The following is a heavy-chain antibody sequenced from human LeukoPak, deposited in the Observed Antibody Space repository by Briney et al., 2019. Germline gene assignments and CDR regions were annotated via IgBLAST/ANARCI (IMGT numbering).Heavy chain of an antibody. CDR1: GGSISSGSYY. Sequence: PSETLSLTCTVSGGSISSGSYYWSWIRQPAGKGLEWIGRIYTSGSTYYNPSLKSRVTISVDTSKNQFSLKLSSVTAADTAVYYCARHSYLLNWSGYYTDYYYYMDVWGKGTTVTVSS. CDR3: ARHSYLLNWSGYYTDYYYYMDV. D-gene: IGHD3-3*01. V-gene: IGHV4-61*02. J-gene: IGHJ6*03. CDR2: IYTSGST.